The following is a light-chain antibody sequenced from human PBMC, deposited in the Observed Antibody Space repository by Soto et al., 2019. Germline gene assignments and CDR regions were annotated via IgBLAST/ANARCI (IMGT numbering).Light chain of an antibody. V-gene: IGKV3-20*01. CDR1: QSVISNY. J-gene: IGKJ5*01. CDR2: GAS. Sequence: NVLTQSPGTLSLSPGETATLSCRASQSVISNYLAWYQQKPDQAPRLLIYGASGRAAGIPDRFSGSGSGTDFTLTISRLEPEDFAVYYCQQYGSSLFTFGQGTRLEIK. CDR3: QQYGSSLFT.